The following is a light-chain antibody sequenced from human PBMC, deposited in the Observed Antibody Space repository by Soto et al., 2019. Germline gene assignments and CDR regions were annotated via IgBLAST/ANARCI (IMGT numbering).Light chain of an antibody. CDR1: QSVYNN. V-gene: IGKV3-20*01. Sequence: EIVMTQSPATLSVSPGERATLSCRASQSVYNNLAWYQQKPGQAPRLLIYGASSRATGIPDRFSGSGSETDFTLTIRRLEPEDFAVYYCQQYGSSQITFGQGTRLEIK. CDR3: QQYGSSQIT. CDR2: GAS. J-gene: IGKJ5*01.